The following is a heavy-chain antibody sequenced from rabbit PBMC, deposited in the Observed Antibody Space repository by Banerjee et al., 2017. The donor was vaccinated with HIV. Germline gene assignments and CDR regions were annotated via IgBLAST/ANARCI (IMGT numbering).Heavy chain of an antibody. Sequence: QSLEESGGDLVKPGASLTLTCTASGFDLSNYWMCWVRQAPGKGLEWIACINTSSGNTVYATWAKGRFTISKSSSTTVTLQMTSLTAADTATYFCARDLAGVIGWNFNFWGQGTLVTVS. CDR3: ARDLAGVIGWNFNF. CDR2: INTSSGNT. D-gene: IGHD4-1*01. V-gene: IGHV1S40*01. J-gene: IGHJ4*01. CDR1: GFDLSNYW.